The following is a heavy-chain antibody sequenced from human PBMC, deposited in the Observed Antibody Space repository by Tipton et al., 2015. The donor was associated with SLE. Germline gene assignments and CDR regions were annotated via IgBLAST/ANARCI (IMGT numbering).Heavy chain of an antibody. CDR3: SRGDGTTDY. V-gene: IGHV4-61*09. CDR1: GGSISSGSYY. CDR2: INHSGST. Sequence: TLSLTCTVSGGSISSGSYYWSWIRQPAGKGLEWIGEINHSGSTNYNPPLKSRVTISIDTSKNQFSLKLSSVTAADTAIYYCSRGDGTTDYWGQGTLVTVSS. J-gene: IGHJ4*02. D-gene: IGHD4-17*01.